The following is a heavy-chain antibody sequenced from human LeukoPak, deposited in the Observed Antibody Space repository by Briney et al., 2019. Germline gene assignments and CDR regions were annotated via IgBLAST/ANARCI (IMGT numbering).Heavy chain of an antibody. J-gene: IGHJ5*02. V-gene: IGHV3-7*01. D-gene: IGHD2-2*01. Sequence: GGSLRLSCAASGFTFSSYWMSWVRQAPGKGLEWVVNIKQDGSEKYYVDSVKGRFTISRDNAKNSLYLQMNSLRAEDTAVYYCARDDCSSISCYHNWFDPWGQGTLVTVSS. CDR3: ARDDCSSISCYHNWFDP. CDR2: IKQDGSEK. CDR1: GFTFSSYW.